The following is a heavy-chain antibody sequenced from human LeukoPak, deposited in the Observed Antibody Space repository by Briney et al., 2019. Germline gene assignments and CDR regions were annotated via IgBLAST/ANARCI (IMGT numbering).Heavy chain of an antibody. Sequence: GGSLRLSCAASGFTFSRHGMHWVRQAPGKGLEWVAVIWYDGSDKYYADSVRGRFTISRDNSKNTLYLQLNSLRAEDTAVYYCARDGGGYCGGDWGQGTLVTVSS. CDR2: IWYDGSDK. D-gene: IGHD2-21*01. V-gene: IGHV3-33*01. CDR1: GFTFSRHG. J-gene: IGHJ4*02. CDR3: ARDGGGYCGGD.